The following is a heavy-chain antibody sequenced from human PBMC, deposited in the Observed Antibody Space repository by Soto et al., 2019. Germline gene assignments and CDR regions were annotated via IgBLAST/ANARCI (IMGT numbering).Heavy chain of an antibody. CDR3: AKVSHQHSWNDGLDS. CDR2: INWDGSNT. J-gene: IGHJ4*02. CDR1: GFNFDDYS. V-gene: IGHV3-43*01. D-gene: IGHD1-20*01. Sequence: PGGSLRLSCAASGFNFDDYSMHWVRQAPGKGLEWVSLINWDGSNTYYADSVKGRFTISRDNSRNSVYLEMNSLRTEDTALYLCAKVSHQHSWNDGLDSWGKGTLVTVSS.